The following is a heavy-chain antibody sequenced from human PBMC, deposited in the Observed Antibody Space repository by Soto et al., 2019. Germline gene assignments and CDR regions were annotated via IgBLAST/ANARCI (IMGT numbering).Heavy chain of an antibody. V-gene: IGHV3-7*01. CDR3: ARDLSSSWPYYYYGMDV. CDR1: GFTFSSYW. Sequence: PGGSLRLSCAASGFTFSSYWMSRVRQAPGKGLEWVANIKQDGSEKYYVDSVKGRFTISRDNAKNSLYLQMNSLRAEDTAVYYCARDLSSSWPYYYYGMDVWGQGTTVTVSS. CDR2: IKQDGSEK. J-gene: IGHJ6*02. D-gene: IGHD6-13*01.